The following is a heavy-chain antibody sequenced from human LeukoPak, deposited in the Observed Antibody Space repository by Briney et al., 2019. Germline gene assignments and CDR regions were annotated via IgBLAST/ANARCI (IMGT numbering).Heavy chain of an antibody. CDR1: GFTFSNYA. CDR3: ARGGGWWPPWY. Sequence: GGSLRLSCAASGFTFSNYALSWVRQAPGKGLEWVSGIHGSGDNTYYADSVKGRFTISRDNAKNSLYLQMNSLRAEDTAVYYCARGGGWWPPWYWGQGTLVTVSS. V-gene: IGHV3-21*01. J-gene: IGHJ4*02. D-gene: IGHD2-15*01. CDR2: IHGSGDNT.